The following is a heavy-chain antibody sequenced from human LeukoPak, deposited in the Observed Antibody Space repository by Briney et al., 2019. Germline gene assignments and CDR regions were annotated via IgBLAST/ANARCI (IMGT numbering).Heavy chain of an antibody. D-gene: IGHD4-23*01. CDR3: VKDRWVDY. CDR2: ISSDGGST. Sequence: GGSLRLSCAASGFTFSSYAMHWVRQAPGKGLEYVSSISSDGGSTFYADSVKGRFTISRDNSKNTLSPQMSSLRTEDTAVYYCVKDRWVDYWGQGTLVTVSS. CDR1: GFTFSSYA. J-gene: IGHJ4*02. V-gene: IGHV3-64D*06.